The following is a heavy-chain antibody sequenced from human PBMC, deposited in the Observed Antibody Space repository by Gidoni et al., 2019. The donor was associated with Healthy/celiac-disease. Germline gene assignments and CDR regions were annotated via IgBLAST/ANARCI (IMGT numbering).Heavy chain of an antibody. D-gene: IGHD3-22*01. CDR2: ISSSRSYI. J-gene: IGHJ3*02. Sequence: EVQLVESGGGLVKPGGSLRLSCAASGFTFSSFSMNWVRQAPGKGLEWVSSISSSRSYIYYADSVKGRFTISRDNAKNSLYLQMNSLRAEDTAVYYCARDLTYYYDSSGYYQTEYDAFDIWGQGTMVTVSS. CDR3: ARDLTYYYDSSGYYQTEYDAFDI. CDR1: GFTFSSFS. V-gene: IGHV3-21*01.